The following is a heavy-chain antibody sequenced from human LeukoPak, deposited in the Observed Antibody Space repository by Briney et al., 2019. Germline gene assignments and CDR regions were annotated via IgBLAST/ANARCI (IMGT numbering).Heavy chain of an antibody. Sequence: ASVKVSCKASGYTFTSYGINWVRQAPGQRLEWMGWISTYNGDTNYAQKLQDRVTMTTDTSTSTAHMELRSLRSDDTAVYYCARGSSYGFSMGYWGQGTLVTVSS. V-gene: IGHV1-18*01. CDR3: ARGSSYGFSMGY. CDR1: GYTFTSYG. D-gene: IGHD5-18*01. CDR2: ISTYNGDT. J-gene: IGHJ4*02.